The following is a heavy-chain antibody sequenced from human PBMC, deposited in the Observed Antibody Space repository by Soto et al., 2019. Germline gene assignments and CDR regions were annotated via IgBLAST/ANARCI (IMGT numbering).Heavy chain of an antibody. Sequence: QVQLVQSGAEVKKPGSSVKVSCKASGGTFSSYAISWVRQAPGQGLEWMGGIIPIFGTANYAQKLQGRLTITADESRSTANMGLSSLRSEDTAVYYCARVDGDYGSGSYYNAVAPGWFDPWGQGTLVTVSS. D-gene: IGHD3-10*01. CDR1: GGTFSSYA. V-gene: IGHV1-69*01. CDR2: IIPIFGTA. J-gene: IGHJ5*02. CDR3: ARVDGDYGSGSYYNAVAPGWFDP.